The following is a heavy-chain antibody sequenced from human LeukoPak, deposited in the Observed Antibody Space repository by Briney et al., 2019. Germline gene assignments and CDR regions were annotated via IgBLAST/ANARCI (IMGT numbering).Heavy chain of an antibody. Sequence: PSETLSLTCAVYGGSFSGYYWSWIRQPPGKGLEWIGEINHSGSTNYNPSLKSRVTISVDTSKNQFSLKLSSVTAADTAVYYCARVLKLGYCNGGSCYGRYYYYYYMDVWGKGTTVTVSS. CDR2: INHSGST. V-gene: IGHV4-34*01. J-gene: IGHJ6*03. CDR1: GGSFSGYY. CDR3: ARVLKLGYCNGGSCYGRYYYYYYMDV. D-gene: IGHD2-15*01.